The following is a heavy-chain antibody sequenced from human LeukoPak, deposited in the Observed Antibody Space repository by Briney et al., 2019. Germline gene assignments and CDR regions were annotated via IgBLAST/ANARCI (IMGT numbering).Heavy chain of an antibody. J-gene: IGHJ3*02. CDR3: AKDTVVTAPWDAFDI. D-gene: IGHD2-21*02. CDR2: ISWNSGSI. V-gene: IGHV3-9*01. CDR1: GFTFDDYA. Sequence: GRSLRLSCAASGFTFDDYAMHWVRQAPGKGLEWVSGISWNSGSIGYADSEKGRFTISRDNAKNSLYLQMNSLRAEDTALYYCAKDTVVTAPWDAFDIWGQGTMVTVSS.